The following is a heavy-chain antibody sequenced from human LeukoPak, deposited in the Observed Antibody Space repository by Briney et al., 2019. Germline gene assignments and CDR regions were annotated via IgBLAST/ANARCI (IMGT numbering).Heavy chain of an antibody. CDR2: ISGSGGST. J-gene: IGHJ4*02. CDR1: GFTFSSYA. V-gene: IGHV3-23*01. D-gene: IGHD3-16*01. Sequence: GGSLRLSCAASGFTFSSYAMSWVRQAPGKGLEWVSGISGSGGSTYYADFVKGRFTISRDNAKNSLYLQMNSLRAEDTAVYYCASQSPPDYYDYNDYWGQGTLVTVSS. CDR3: ASQSPPDYYDYNDY.